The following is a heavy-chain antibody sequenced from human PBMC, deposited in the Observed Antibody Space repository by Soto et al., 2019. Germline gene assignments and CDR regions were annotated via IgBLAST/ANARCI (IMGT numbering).Heavy chain of an antibody. CDR3: AAGRGGYYDFWSGPFNFDY. CDR2: ISAYNGNT. Sequence: QVQLVQSGAEVKKPGASVQVSCKASGYTFTSYGISWVRQAPGQGLEWMGWISAYNGNTNYAQKLQGRVTMTTDKSTSTADMELRSLRSDDTAVYYCAAGRGGYYDFWSGPFNFDYWGQGTLVTVSS. V-gene: IGHV1-18*01. D-gene: IGHD3-3*01. CDR1: GYTFTSYG. J-gene: IGHJ4*02.